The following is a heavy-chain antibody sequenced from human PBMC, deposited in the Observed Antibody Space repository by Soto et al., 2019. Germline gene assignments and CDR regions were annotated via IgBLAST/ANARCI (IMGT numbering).Heavy chain of an antibody. CDR3: ATELGENPASPFDA. CDR1: GVTFSSET. J-gene: IGHJ4*02. CDR2: IIPLFGTA. D-gene: IGHD3-10*01. V-gene: IGHV1-69*01. Sequence: QVQLVQSGADVKKPGSSVKVSCQASGVTFSSETLGWVRQAPGQGLEWVGGIIPLFGTASYAQKFQGRVTITADEATSTVYMELSSLRSDDTAVYCWATELGENPASPFDAWGQGTLVTVSS.